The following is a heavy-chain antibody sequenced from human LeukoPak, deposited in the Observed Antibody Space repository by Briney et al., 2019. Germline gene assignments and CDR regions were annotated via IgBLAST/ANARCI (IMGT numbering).Heavy chain of an antibody. CDR3: AGVVTIFGVVIHGHFDY. D-gene: IGHD3-3*01. CDR1: GYTFTSYG. CDR2: ISAYNGNT. J-gene: IGHJ4*02. V-gene: IGHV1-18*01. Sequence: ASVKVSCKASGYTFTSYGISWVRQAPGQGLEWMGWISAYNGNTNYAQKLQGRVTMTTVTSTSTAYMELRSLRSDDTAVYYCAGVVTIFGVVIHGHFDYWGQGTLVTVSS.